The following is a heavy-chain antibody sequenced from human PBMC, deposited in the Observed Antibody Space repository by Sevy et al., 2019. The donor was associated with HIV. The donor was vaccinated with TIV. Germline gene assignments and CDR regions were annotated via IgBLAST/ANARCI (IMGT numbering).Heavy chain of an antibody. CDR2: ISGSGGST. J-gene: IGHJ4*02. Sequence: GGSLRLSCTASGFAFSNYAMTWVRQAPGKGLEWVSAISGSGGSTYYADSVKGRFTISRDNSKNTLYLQMNSLRAEDTAVYYCAKAHVLYYDSRGDYFDYWGQGTLVTVSS. CDR3: AKAHVLYYDSRGDYFDY. CDR1: GFAFSNYA. D-gene: IGHD3-22*01. V-gene: IGHV3-23*01.